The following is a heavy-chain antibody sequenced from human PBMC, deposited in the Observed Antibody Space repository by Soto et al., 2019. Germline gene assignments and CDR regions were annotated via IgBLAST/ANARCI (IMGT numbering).Heavy chain of an antibody. J-gene: IGHJ6*02. CDR2: INPKSAAT. CDR3: ARIKWGLDYYNGMDV. V-gene: IGHV1-2*02. Sequence: ASVKVSCKASGYSVSDYFIQWVRQAPGQGLEWVAWINPKSAATNYAKKFQGRVCLTWDTSFSTAYMELTRLRPDDTAVYYCARIKWGLDYYNGMDVWGQGTTVTVSS. CDR1: GYSVSDYF. D-gene: IGHD1-26*01.